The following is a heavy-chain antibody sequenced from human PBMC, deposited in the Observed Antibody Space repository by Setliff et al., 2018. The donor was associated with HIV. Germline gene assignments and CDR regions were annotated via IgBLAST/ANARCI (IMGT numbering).Heavy chain of an antibody. CDR1: GGSISSDDYY. V-gene: IGHV4-30-4*08. CDR3: VRGPRWLVQKGRVYYVDY. Sequence: PSETLSLTCTVSGGSISSDDYYWNWIRQAPGKGLEWIGCTYYSGSAYYNPSLQSRVTISVDTSKNQVSLKLNPMTAADTAVYFCVRGPRWLVQKGRVYYVDYWGQGALVTVSS. CDR2: TYYSGSA. D-gene: IGHD6-19*01. J-gene: IGHJ4*02.